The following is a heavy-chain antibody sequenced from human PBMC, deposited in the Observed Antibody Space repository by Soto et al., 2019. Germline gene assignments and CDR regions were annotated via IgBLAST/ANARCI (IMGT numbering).Heavy chain of an antibody. CDR2: ISSSSSYI. V-gene: IGHV3-21*01. CDR1: GFTFSSYS. CDR3: ARDLGITMVRGVIGEYFQH. J-gene: IGHJ1*01. D-gene: IGHD3-10*01. Sequence: GGSLRLSCAASGFTFSSYSMNWVRQAPGKGLEWVSSISSSSSYIYYADSVKGRFTISRDNAKNSLYLQMNSLRAEDTAVYYCARDLGITMVRGVIGEYFQHWGQGTLVTVSS.